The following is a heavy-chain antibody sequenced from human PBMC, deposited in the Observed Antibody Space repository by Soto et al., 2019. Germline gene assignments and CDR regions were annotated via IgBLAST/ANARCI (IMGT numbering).Heavy chain of an antibody. Sequence: QVQLVESGGGVVQPGRSLRLSCAASGFTFSSYGMHWVRQAPGKGLEWVAVIWYDGSNKYYADSVKGRFTISRDNSKNTLYLQMNSLRAEDTAVYYCASGALWFEEYYYYGTDVWGQGTTVTVSS. CDR2: IWYDGSNK. V-gene: IGHV3-33*01. CDR3: ASGALWFEEYYYYGTDV. CDR1: GFTFSSYG. J-gene: IGHJ6*02. D-gene: IGHD3-10*01.